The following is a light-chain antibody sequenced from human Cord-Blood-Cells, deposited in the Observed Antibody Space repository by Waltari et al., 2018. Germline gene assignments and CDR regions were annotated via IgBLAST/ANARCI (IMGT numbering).Light chain of an antibody. CDR3: SSYTSSSTSV. CDR1: SSDVGSYNR. V-gene: IGLV2-18*02. Sequence: QSALTQPPSVSGSPGQSVTISCTGTSSDVGSYNRFSWSQQPPGTAPNLMVYEVSNRTSGVPDRFSGSKSGNTASLTISVLQAEDEADYYCSSYTSSSTSVFGGGTKLTVL. CDR2: EVS. J-gene: IGLJ2*01.